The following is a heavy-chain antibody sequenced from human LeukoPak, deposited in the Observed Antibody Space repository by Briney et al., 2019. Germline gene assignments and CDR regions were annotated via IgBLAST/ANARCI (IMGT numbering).Heavy chain of an antibody. CDR1: NGSITSYY. J-gene: IGHJ5*02. Sequence: SETLSLTCNVSNGSITSYYGAWIRRSPRKGLEWIGYVYYSGTTNYNPSLKSRVTISVDTSKNQFSLKLSSVTTADTAVYYCARGVGYASRNWFDPWGHGILVTVSS. CDR2: VYYSGTT. V-gene: IGHV4-59*01. D-gene: IGHD3-10*01. CDR3: ARGVGYASRNWFDP.